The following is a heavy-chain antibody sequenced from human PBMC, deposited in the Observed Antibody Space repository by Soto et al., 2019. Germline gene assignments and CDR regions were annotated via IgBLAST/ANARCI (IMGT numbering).Heavy chain of an antibody. CDR2: ISAYNGNT. D-gene: IGHD3-10*01. CDR1: GYTFTSYG. J-gene: IGHJ5*02. Sequence: ASLKVSCKASGYTFTSYGISWVRQAPGQGLEWMGWISAYNGNTNYAQKLQGRVTMTADTSTSTAYMELRSLRSDDTAVYYCARDTDEFLVPFDPWGQGTLVTVSS. CDR3: ARDTDEFLVPFDP. V-gene: IGHV1-18*01.